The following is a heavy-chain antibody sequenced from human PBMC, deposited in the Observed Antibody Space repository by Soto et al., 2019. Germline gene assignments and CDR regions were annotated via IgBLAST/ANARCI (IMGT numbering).Heavy chain of an antibody. CDR1: GFTFDDYA. Sequence: GGSLRLSCAASGFTFDDYAMHWVRQAPGKGLEWVSGISWNSGSIGYADSVKGRFTISRDNSKNTLYLQMNSLRAEDTSVYYCAKDLLELQWFAFDPWGQGTLVTVSS. CDR3: AKDLLELQWFAFDP. V-gene: IGHV3-9*01. CDR2: ISWNSGSI. J-gene: IGHJ5*02. D-gene: IGHD3-10*01.